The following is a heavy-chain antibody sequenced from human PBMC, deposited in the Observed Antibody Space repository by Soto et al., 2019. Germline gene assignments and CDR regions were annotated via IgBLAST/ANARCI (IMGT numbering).Heavy chain of an antibody. CDR2: IIPIFGTA. CDR3: ARNIGGLAAAGRYYYYGMDV. D-gene: IGHD6-13*01. CDR1: GGTFSSYA. J-gene: IGHJ6*02. Sequence: QVQLVQSGAEVKKPGSSVKVSCKASGGTFSSYAISWVRQAPGQGLEWMGGIIPIFGTANYAQKVQGRVTITADESTSTAYRELSSLRSEDTAVYYCARNIGGLAAAGRYYYYGMDVWGQGTTVTVSS. V-gene: IGHV1-69*01.